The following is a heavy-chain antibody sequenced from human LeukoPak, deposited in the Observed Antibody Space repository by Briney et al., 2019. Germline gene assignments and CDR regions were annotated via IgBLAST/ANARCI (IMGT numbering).Heavy chain of an antibody. CDR1: GYSFTNYW. CDR2: IYPGDSDI. J-gene: IGHJ4*02. CDR3: ARTHTYRSDY. Sequence: GESLEISCKGSGYSFTNYWIAWVRQMPGKGLEWMGIIYPGDSDIRYSPSFQGQVTISADNSISTAYLQWGSLKASDTAMYYCARTHTYRSDYWGQGTLVTVSS. V-gene: IGHV5-51*01. D-gene: IGHD2-21*01.